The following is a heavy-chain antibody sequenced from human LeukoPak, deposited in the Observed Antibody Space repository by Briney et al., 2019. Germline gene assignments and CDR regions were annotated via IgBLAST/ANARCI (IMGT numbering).Heavy chain of an antibody. CDR3: ARGFYYYGLDV. J-gene: IGHJ6*02. V-gene: IGHV1-8*01. Sequence: ASVKVSCKASGYTFTRYDINWVRQAPGQGLEWLGWMNPNNDNTGYAQKFQGRVTMTRSTSIDTAYMELNTLTSDDTAAYYCARGFYYYGLDVWGQGTTATVSS. CDR2: MNPNNDNT. CDR1: GYTFTRYD.